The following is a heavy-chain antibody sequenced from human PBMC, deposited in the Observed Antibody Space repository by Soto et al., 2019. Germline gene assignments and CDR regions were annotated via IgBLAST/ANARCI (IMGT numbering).Heavy chain of an antibody. CDR3: TTNARGYSGYDYYYYMDV. CDR1: GFTFSNAW. V-gene: IGHV3-15*01. J-gene: IGHJ6*03. D-gene: IGHD5-12*01. CDR2: IKSKTDGGTT. Sequence: EVQLVESGGGLVKPGGSLRLSCAASGFTFSNAWMSWVRQAPGKGLEWVGRIKSKTDGGTTDYAAPVKGRFTISRDDSKNTLYLQMNSLKTEDTAVYYCTTNARGYSGYDYYYYMDVWGKGTTVTVSS.